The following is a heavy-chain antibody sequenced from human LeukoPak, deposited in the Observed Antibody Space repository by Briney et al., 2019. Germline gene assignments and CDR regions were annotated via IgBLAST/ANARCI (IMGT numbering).Heavy chain of an antibody. CDR2: IYHSGST. Sequence: SETLSLTCTVSGGSISSGGYYWSWIRQPPGKGLEWIGYIYHSGSTYYNPSLKSRVTISVDRSKNQFSLKLSSVTAADTAVYYCARVFEKIAFDIWGQGTMVTVSS. D-gene: IGHD1-14*01. J-gene: IGHJ3*02. CDR3: ARVFEKIAFDI. CDR1: GGSISSGGYY. V-gene: IGHV4-30-2*01.